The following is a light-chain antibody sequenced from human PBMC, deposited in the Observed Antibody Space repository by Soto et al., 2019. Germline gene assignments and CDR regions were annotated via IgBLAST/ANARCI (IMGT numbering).Light chain of an antibody. V-gene: IGKV3-11*01. Sequence: EIVLTQSPATLSLSPGERATLSCRASHSVSSYLAWYQQKPGQAPRLLIYDTSKRATGIPARFSGSGSGTGFTFTLTISSLQPEDFAVYYCQQRSNWSTFGGGTKVQI. J-gene: IGKJ4*01. CDR3: QQRSNWST. CDR2: DTS. CDR1: HSVSSY.